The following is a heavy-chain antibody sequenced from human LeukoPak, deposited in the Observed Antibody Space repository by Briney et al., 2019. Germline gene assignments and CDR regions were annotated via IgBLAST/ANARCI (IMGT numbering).Heavy chain of an antibody. CDR2: IYYSGST. J-gene: IGHJ4*02. V-gene: IGHV4-31*03. CDR1: GGSISSGGYY. CDR3: ARSVGPPYCSGGSCSRGSLDY. Sequence: PSETLSLTCTVSGGSISSGGYYWSWIRQHPGKGLEWIGYIYYSGSTYYNPSLKSRVTISVDTSKNQFSLKLSSVTAADTAVYYCARSVGPPYCSGGSCSRGSLDYWGQGTLVTVSS. D-gene: IGHD2-15*01.